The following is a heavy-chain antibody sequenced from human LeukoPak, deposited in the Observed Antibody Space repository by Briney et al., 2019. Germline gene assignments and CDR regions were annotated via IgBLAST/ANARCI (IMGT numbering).Heavy chain of an antibody. D-gene: IGHD6-13*01. CDR2: ISSSGSTI. CDR3: ARVYTTSSSWYGDFDY. V-gene: IGHV3-48*01. CDR1: GFTFSSYS. Sequence: PGGSLRLSCAASGFTFSSYSMNWVRQAPGKGLEWVSYISSSGSTIYYADSVKGRFTISRDNAKNSLYLQMNSLRAEDTAVYYCARVYTTSSSWYGDFDYWGQGTLVTVSS. J-gene: IGHJ4*02.